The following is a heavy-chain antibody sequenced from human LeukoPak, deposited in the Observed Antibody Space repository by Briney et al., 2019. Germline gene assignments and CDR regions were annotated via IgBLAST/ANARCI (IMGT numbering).Heavy chain of an antibody. Sequence: PGTSLRLSCAASGFNFRDYAMHWVRQAPGKGLEWVSGISWNSGSIGYADSVKGRFTISRDNAKNSLYLQMNSLRAEDTALYYSAKGPSYYYDSGGVLDAFDIWGQGTMVTVSS. CDR3: AKGPSYYYDSGGVLDAFDI. CDR2: ISWNSGSI. V-gene: IGHV3-9*01. D-gene: IGHD3-22*01. J-gene: IGHJ3*02. CDR1: GFNFRDYA.